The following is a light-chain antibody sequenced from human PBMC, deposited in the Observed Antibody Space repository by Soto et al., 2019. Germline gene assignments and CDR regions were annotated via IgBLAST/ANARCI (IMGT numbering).Light chain of an antibody. CDR1: QSISSW. V-gene: IGKV1-5*01. Sequence: DIQMTQSPSTLSASVGDRVTITCRASQSISSWLAWYQQKPGKAPKLLIYDASSLESGVPSRFRGSGSGTEFTPTISRLQPDDFATYYCQQDNSWWTFGQGTKVEIK. J-gene: IGKJ1*01. CDR3: QQDNSWWT. CDR2: DAS.